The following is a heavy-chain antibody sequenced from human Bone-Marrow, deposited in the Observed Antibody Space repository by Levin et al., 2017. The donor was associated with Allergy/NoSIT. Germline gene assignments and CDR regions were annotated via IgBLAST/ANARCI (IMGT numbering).Heavy chain of an antibody. CDR3: ASGGTYYYGSGRFDY. CDR1: GFTFSSYA. J-gene: IGHJ4*02. Sequence: LSLTCAASGFTFSSYAMHWVRQAPGKGLEWVAVISYDGSNKYYADSVKGRFTISRDNSKNTLYLQMNSLRAEDTAVYYCASGGTYYYGSGRFDYWGQGTLVTVSS. CDR2: ISYDGSNK. D-gene: IGHD3-10*01. V-gene: IGHV3-30-3*01.